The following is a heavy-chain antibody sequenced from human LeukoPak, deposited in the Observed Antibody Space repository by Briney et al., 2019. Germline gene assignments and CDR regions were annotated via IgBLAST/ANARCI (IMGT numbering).Heavy chain of an antibody. D-gene: IGHD3-9*01. CDR3: ARERPYDILTGYYPPPDAFDI. J-gene: IGHJ3*02. Sequence: GASVKVSCKASGYTFTSYYMHWVRQAPGQGLEWMGIINPSGGSTSYAQKFQGRVTMTRDTSTSTVYMELSSLRSEDTAVYYCARERPYDILTGYYPPPDAFDIWGQGTMVTVSS. CDR1: GYTFTSYY. V-gene: IGHV1-46*01. CDR2: INPSGGST.